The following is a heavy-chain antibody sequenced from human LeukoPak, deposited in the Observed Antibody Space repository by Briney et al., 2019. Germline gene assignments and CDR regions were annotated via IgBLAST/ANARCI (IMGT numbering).Heavy chain of an antibody. CDR3: AKSKLPHYDFWSGPTTFYGMDV. V-gene: IGHV4-4*07. CDR2: IYTSGST. D-gene: IGHD3-3*01. J-gene: IGHJ6*02. Sequence: SGTLSLTCTVSGGSISSYYWSWIRQPAGKGLEWIGRIYTSGSTNYNPSLKSRVTMSVDTSKNQFSLKLSSVTAADTAVYYCAKSKLPHYDFWSGPTTFYGMDVWGQGTTVTVSS. CDR1: GGSISSYY.